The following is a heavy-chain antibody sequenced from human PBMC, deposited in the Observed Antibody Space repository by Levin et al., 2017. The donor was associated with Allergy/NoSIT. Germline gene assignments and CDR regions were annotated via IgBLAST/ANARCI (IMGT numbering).Heavy chain of an antibody. Sequence: ASVKVSCKASGYTFTSYDINWVRQATGQGLEWMGWMNPNSGNTGYAQKFQGRVTMTRNTSISTAYMELSSLRSEDTAVYYCARAEGFWSSSGFDAFDIWGQGTMVTVSS. CDR3: ARAEGFWSSSGFDAFDI. V-gene: IGHV1-8*01. CDR2: MNPNSGNT. CDR1: GYTFTSYD. D-gene: IGHD6-6*01. J-gene: IGHJ3*02.